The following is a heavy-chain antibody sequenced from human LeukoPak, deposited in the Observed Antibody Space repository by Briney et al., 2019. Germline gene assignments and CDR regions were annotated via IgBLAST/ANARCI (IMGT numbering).Heavy chain of an antibody. D-gene: IGHD6-13*01. CDR2: IYHSGST. J-gene: IGHJ6*04. CDR3: ARIYSSSWFLNWFDP. V-gene: IGHV4-38-2*02. Sequence: SETLSLTCTVSGYSISSGYFWGWIRQPPGNGLECIGTIYHSGSTYYNPSLKSRVTISVDTSKNQFSLKLNSVTAADTAVYYCARIYSSSWFLNWFDPWGKGTTVTVSS. CDR1: GYSISSGYF.